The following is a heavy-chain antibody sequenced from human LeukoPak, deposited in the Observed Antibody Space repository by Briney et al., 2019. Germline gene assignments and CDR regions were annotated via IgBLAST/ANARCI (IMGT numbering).Heavy chain of an antibody. D-gene: IGHD3-10*01. V-gene: IGHV1-2*02. CDR2: INPNSGGT. CDR1: AYTFTGYY. J-gene: IGHJ4*02. CDR3: ARDHYYGSERSLQYDY. Sequence: ASVKVSCKASAYTFTGYYMHWVRQAPGQGLEWMGWINPNSGGTNYAQKFQGRVTMTRDTSISTAYMELSRLRSDDTAVYYCARDHYYGSERSLQYDYWGQGTPVTVSS.